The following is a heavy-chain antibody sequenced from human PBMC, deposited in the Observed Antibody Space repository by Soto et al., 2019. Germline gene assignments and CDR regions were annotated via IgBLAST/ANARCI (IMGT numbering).Heavy chain of an antibody. Sequence: ASVKVSCKASGYTFTSYGISWVRQAPGQGLEWMGWISAYNGNTNYAQKLQGRVTMTTDTSTGTAYMELRSLRSDDTAVYYCARGPPLYYDFWSGSKVGYWGQGTLVTVSS. CDR1: GYTFTSYG. V-gene: IGHV1-18*01. J-gene: IGHJ4*02. D-gene: IGHD3-3*01. CDR2: ISAYNGNT. CDR3: ARGPPLYYDFWSGSKVGY.